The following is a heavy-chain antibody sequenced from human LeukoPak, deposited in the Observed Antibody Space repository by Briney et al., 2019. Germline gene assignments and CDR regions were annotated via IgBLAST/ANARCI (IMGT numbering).Heavy chain of an antibody. V-gene: IGHV1-69*13. CDR3: ARGYYDGEYFHH. Sequence: SVKVSCKASGGTFSSYAISWVRQAPGQGLEWMGGNIPIFGTTNYAQKFQGRVTITADETTTTAYMELSSLRSEDTALYYCARGYYDGEYFHHWGQGTLVTVSS. CDR1: GGTFSSYA. CDR2: NIPIFGTT. D-gene: IGHD3-3*01. J-gene: IGHJ1*01.